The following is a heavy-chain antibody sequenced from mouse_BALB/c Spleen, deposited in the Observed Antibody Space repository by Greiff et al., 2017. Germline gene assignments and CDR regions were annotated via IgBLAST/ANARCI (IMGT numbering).Heavy chain of an antibody. V-gene: IGHV7-3*02. CDR3: ARDTGGSSGYAIDY. CDR2: IRNKANGYTT. CDR1: GFTFTDYY. Sequence: EVQVVESGGGLVQPGGSLRLSCATSGFTFTDYYMSWVRQPPGKALEWLGFIRNKANGYTTEYSASVKGRFTISRDNSQSILYLQMNTLRAEDSATYYCARDTGGSSGYAIDYWGQGTSVTVSS. D-gene: IGHD1-1*01. J-gene: IGHJ4*01.